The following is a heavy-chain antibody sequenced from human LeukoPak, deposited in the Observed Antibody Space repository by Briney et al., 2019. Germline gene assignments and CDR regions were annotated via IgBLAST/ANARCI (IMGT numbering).Heavy chain of an antibody. D-gene: IGHD6-6*01. CDR2: IIPIFGTA. Sequence: SVKVSCKASGGTFSSYAISWVRQAPGQGLAWMGGIIPIFGTANYAQKFQGRVTITTDESSSTAYMALSSLRSEDTAVYYCARDDSSSSELVYWGQGTLVTVSS. CDR3: ARDDSSSSELVY. CDR1: GGTFSSYA. J-gene: IGHJ4*02. V-gene: IGHV1-69*05.